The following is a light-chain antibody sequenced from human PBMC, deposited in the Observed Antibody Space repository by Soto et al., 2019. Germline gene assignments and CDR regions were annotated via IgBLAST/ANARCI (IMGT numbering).Light chain of an antibody. J-gene: IGLJ3*02. Sequence: QSVLTQPASVSGSPGQSITISCTGTSSDVGGYAYVSWYQQYPGKAPKLVISEVSNRPSGVSHRFSGSRSGNTASLTISGLQAEDEADYYCSSYTSSTTPVFGGGTQRTVL. CDR1: SSDVGGYAY. CDR3: SSYTSSTTPV. CDR2: EVS. V-gene: IGLV2-14*01.